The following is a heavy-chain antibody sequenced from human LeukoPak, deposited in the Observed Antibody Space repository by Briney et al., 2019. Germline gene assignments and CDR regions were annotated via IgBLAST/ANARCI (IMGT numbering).Heavy chain of an antibody. CDR1: GGSISTYY. D-gene: IGHD3-10*01. CDR3: ARSRGRTVTPFDY. J-gene: IGHJ4*02. Sequence: KPSETLSLTCTVSGGSISTYYWSWIRQPPGKGLEWIGYIYTSGSTDYNPSLKSRVTISLDTSNNQFSLNLNSVTAADTAVYYCARSRGRTVTPFDYWGQGILVTVSS. V-gene: IGHV4-4*09. CDR2: IYTSGST.